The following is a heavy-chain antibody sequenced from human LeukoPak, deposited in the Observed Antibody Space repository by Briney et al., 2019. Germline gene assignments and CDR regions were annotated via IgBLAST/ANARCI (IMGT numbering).Heavy chain of an antibody. CDR1: GFTFSNYG. CDR2: VSFYNGNT. J-gene: IGHJ4*02. CDR3: ARDRTQVVHDY. Sequence: ASLKVSCKASGFTFSNYGISWLRQAPGQGLEWTGWVSFYNGNTNYAQKFQGRVTMTADTSTGTTYMELRSLRFDDTAVYYCARDRTQVVHDYWGQGTLVTVSS. V-gene: IGHV1-18*01. D-gene: IGHD2-15*01.